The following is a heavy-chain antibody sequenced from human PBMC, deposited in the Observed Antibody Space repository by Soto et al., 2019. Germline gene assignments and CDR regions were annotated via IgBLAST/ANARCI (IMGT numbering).Heavy chain of an antibody. V-gene: IGHV3-7*01. CDR3: ARVRTPFKYYFDY. CDR2: IKQDGSEK. J-gene: IGHJ4*02. CDR1: GFTFSSYW. Sequence: EVQLVESGGGLVQPGGSLRLSCAASGFTFSSYWMSWVRQAPGKGLEWVSNIKQDGSEKYYVESVKGRFTISSDNAKNSLYLQMNSLRAEATAVYYCARVRTPFKYYFDYGGQGTLVTVSS.